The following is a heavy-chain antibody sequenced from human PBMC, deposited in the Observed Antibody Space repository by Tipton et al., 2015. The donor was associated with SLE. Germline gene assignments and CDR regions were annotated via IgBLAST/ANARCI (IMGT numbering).Heavy chain of an antibody. CDR2: ISWNSGNI. D-gene: IGHD3-3*01. J-gene: IGHJ4*02. Sequence: SLRLSCAASGFTFDDYAMHWVRQAPGKGLEWVSGISWNSGNIDYADSVKGRFTISRDNAKNSLYLQMNSLRVEDTALYYCASSLLTVFAGFDYWGQGTLVTVSS. CDR1: GFTFDDYA. V-gene: IGHV3-9*01. CDR3: ASSLLTVFAGFDY.